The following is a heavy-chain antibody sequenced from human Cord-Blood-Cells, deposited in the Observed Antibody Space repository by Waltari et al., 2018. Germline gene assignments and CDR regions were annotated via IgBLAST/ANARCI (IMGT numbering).Heavy chain of an antibody. J-gene: IGHJ4*02. CDR3: ARDRVTGTTGADY. Sequence: QVQLQQWGAGLLKPSETLSLTCAVYGGSFSGYYWSWIRQPPGKGLEWIGEINHSGSTNYNPSLKSRVTISVYTSKNQFSLKLSSVTAADTAVYYCARDRVTGTTGADYWGQGTLVTVSS. CDR2: INHSGST. D-gene: IGHD1-7*01. CDR1: GGSFSGYY. V-gene: IGHV4-34*01.